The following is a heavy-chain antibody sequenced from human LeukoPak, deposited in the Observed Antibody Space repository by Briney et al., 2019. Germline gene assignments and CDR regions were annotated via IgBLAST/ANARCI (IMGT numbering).Heavy chain of an antibody. CDR2: ISGSGGST. V-gene: IGHV3-23*01. D-gene: IGHD6-13*01. Sequence: GGSLRLSCAASGFTFSSYSMNWVRQAPGKGLEWVSAISGSGGSTYYADSVKGRFTISRDNSKNTLYLQMNSLRAEDTAVYYCAKVQAGTYFDYWGQGTLVTVSS. CDR1: GFTFSSYS. J-gene: IGHJ4*02. CDR3: AKVQAGTYFDY.